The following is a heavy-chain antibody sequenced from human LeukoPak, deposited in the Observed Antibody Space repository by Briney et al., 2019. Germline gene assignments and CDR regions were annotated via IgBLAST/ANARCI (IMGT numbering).Heavy chain of an antibody. J-gene: IGHJ4*02. CDR2: ICGSAAST. V-gene: IGHV3-23*01. CDR3: AKDRHYFGSGSYYIDY. D-gene: IGHD3-10*01. CDR1: GFTFSRYA. Sequence: GGSLRLSCAASGFTFSRYAMNWGRQAPRGGGEGVSGICGSAASTYYTDYVNGRFTISRDNSNNTMYLQMHSLRAEDTALYYCAKDRHYFGSGSYYIDYWGQGTLVTVSS.